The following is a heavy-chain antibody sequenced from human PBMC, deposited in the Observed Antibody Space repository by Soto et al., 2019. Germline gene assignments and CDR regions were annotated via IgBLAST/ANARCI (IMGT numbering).Heavy chain of an antibody. D-gene: IGHD2-8*02. Sequence: PGGSLRLSCAASGFTFSSYNMNWVRQAPGKGLEWVSSISSSSSYTYYADSVKGRFTISRDNSKNTLYLQMNSLRAEDTAVYYCAKGASDYWGYNWFDPWGQGTLVTVSS. CDR2: ISSSSSYT. J-gene: IGHJ5*02. CDR3: AKGASDYWGYNWFDP. CDR1: GFTFSSYN. V-gene: IGHV3-21*04.